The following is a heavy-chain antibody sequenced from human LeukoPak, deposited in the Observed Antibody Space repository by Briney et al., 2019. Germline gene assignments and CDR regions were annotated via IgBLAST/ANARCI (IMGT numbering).Heavy chain of an antibody. D-gene: IGHD3-22*01. J-gene: IGHJ4*02. CDR1: GCSISSYY. CDR3: WGGVTYYYDRSGYKD. Sequence: PSETLSLTCTVSGCSISSYYWSWIRQPAGKGLEWIGRIYTSGSNNYNPSLKSRVTMSVDTYKNQFSLKLSSVTAADAAVDYRWGGVTYYYDRSGYKDWGEGNLGTVSS. CDR2: IYTSGSN. V-gene: IGHV4-4*07.